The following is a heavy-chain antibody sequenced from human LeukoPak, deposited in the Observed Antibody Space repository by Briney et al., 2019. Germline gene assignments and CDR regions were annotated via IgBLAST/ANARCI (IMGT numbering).Heavy chain of an antibody. CDR2: IIPIFGTA. V-gene: IGHV1-69*13. J-gene: IGHJ4*02. D-gene: IGHD3-22*01. CDR3: ATQSYYYDSSGHSGFDY. CDR1: GGTFSSYA. Sequence: GASVKVSCKASGGTFSSYAISWVRQAPGQGLEWMGGIIPIFGTANYAQKFQGRVTITADESTSTAYMELSSLRSEDTAVYYCATQSYYYDSSGHSGFDYWGQGTLVTVSS.